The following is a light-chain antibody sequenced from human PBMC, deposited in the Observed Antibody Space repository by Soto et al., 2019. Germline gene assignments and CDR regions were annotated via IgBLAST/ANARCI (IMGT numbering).Light chain of an antibody. CDR3: SSYTSSSTRV. J-gene: IGLJ3*02. Sequence: QSALTQPASVSGSPGQSITISCTGTSSDVGGYNYVSWYQQHPGKAPKLMIYEVSNRPSGVSNRFSSSKSGNTASLTISGLQAEDEADYYCSSYTSSSTRVFGGGTTLTVL. CDR1: SSDVGGYNY. CDR2: EVS. V-gene: IGLV2-14*01.